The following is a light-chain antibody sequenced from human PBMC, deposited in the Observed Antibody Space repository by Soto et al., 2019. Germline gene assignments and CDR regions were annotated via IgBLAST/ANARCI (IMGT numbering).Light chain of an antibody. CDR1: SGNNY. Sequence: QSALTQPPSASGSPGQSVTIACTGNSGNNYVSWYEQHPGKAPKLIIYEVTKRPSGVPARFSGSKSGNTASLTVSGLQAEDEADYYCSSYVDSNNLLFGTGTKLTVL. CDR2: EVT. V-gene: IGLV2-8*01. J-gene: IGLJ1*01. CDR3: SSYVDSNNLL.